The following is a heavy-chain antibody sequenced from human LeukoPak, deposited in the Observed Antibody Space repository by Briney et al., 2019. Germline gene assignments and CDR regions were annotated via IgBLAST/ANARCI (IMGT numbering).Heavy chain of an antibody. Sequence: SETLSLTCTVSGASISKDYWAWIRQPPGKGLEWIGYIYYSGSTNYNPSLKSRVTISVDTSKNRFSLKLSSVTAADTAVYYCARDNDSSGDAFDIWGQGTMVTVSS. V-gene: IGHV4-59*01. CDR2: IYYSGST. CDR3: ARDNDSSGDAFDI. D-gene: IGHD3-22*01. CDR1: GASISKDY. J-gene: IGHJ3*02.